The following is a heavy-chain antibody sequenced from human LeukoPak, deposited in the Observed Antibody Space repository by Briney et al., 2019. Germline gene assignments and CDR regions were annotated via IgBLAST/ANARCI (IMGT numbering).Heavy chain of an antibody. CDR2: ISAYNGNT. Sequence: ASVKVSCKASGYTFTSYGISWVRQAPGQGLEWMGWISAYNGNTNNEQKVQGPVTMTTDTSTSTAYMELRSLRSDDTAVYYCARVGGEWELLPFDYWGQGTLVTVSS. J-gene: IGHJ4*02. V-gene: IGHV1-18*01. D-gene: IGHD1-26*01. CDR1: GYTFTSYG. CDR3: ARVGGEWELLPFDY.